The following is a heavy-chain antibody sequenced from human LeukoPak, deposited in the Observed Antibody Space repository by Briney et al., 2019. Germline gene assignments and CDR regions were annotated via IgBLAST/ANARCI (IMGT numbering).Heavy chain of an antibody. CDR1: GFTFSSYA. J-gene: IGHJ4*02. CDR3: AKDGIVGATRDYFDY. CDR2: ISGSGGST. Sequence: GGSLRLSCAASGFTFSSYAMSWVRQAPGKGLEWVSAISGSGGSTYYADSVKGRFTISRGNSKNTLYLQMNSLRAEDTAVYYCAKDGIVGATRDYFDYWGQGTLVTVSS. V-gene: IGHV3-23*01. D-gene: IGHD1-26*01.